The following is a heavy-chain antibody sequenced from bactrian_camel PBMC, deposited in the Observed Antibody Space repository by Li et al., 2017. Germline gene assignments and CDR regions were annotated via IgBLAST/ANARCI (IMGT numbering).Heavy chain of an antibody. CDR3: AAGWVNRNVLSKAEYDY. J-gene: IGHJ4*01. V-gene: IGHV3S53*01. CDR2: TTKFGPT. Sequence: HVQLVESGGGSVQARGSLRLSCAASGFPASRYCLAWFRQPPGMEREGVASTTKFGPTNYADSVKGRFTISRDRSKNTVYLQMNSLKPEDAAMYYCAAGWVNRNVLSKAEYDYWGQGTQVTVS. D-gene: IGHD3*01. CDR1: GFPASRYC.